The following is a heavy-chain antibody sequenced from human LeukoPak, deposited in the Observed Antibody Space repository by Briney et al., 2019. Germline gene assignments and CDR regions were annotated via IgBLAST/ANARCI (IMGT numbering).Heavy chain of an antibody. V-gene: IGHV1-2*04. Sequence: ASVKVSCEASGYTFTGYYMHWVRQTPGQGLEWMGWINPNSGGTNYAQKFQGWVTMTEDTSTDTAYMDLSSLTSEDTAVYYCASVYGRADSSGLGDWGQGTLVIVSS. CDR1: GYTFTGYY. J-gene: IGHJ4*02. D-gene: IGHD6-25*01. CDR2: INPNSGGT. CDR3: ASVYGRADSSGLGD.